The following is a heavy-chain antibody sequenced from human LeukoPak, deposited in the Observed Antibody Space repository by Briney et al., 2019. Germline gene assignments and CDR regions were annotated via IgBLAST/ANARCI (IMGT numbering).Heavy chain of an antibody. J-gene: IGHJ1*01. Sequence: SETLSLTCTVSGGSISSSNYYWAWIRQPPGKGLEWIATIYYGGATQYNPSLKSRATISVDTSKNQFSLKMSSVTAADTAVYYCARSSPVPRGQQLVPSPEHWGQGILVTVSS. CDR3: ARSSPVPRGQQLVPSPEH. CDR2: IYYGGAT. CDR1: GGSISSSNYY. D-gene: IGHD6-13*01. V-gene: IGHV4-39*07.